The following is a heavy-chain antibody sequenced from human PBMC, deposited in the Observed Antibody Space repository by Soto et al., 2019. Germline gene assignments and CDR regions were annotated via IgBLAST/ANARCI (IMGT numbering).Heavy chain of an antibody. CDR1: GSTFSTYS. Sequence: EVQLVESGGGLVQPGGSLRLSCADSGSTFSTYSMNWVRQAPGKGLEWVSYISSSSTSISYADSVKGRFTVSRDNAKNSLYLQMNGLRAEDTAIYYCARGGHCYDFAYWGQGTLVTVSS. D-gene: IGHD5-12*01. J-gene: IGHJ4*02. CDR2: ISSSSTSI. V-gene: IGHV3-48*01. CDR3: ARGGHCYDFAY.